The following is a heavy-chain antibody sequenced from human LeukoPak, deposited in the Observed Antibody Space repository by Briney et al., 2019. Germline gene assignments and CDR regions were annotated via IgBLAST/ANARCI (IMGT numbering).Heavy chain of an antibody. CDR1: GYTFTSYV. CDR2: ISAYNGNT. Sequence: ASVKVSCKASGYTFTSYVISWVRQAPGQGLEWMGWISAYNGNTNYAQKLQGRVTMTTDTSTSTAHMELRSLRSDDTAVYYCARGDGSSGYYPSDYWGQGTLVTVSS. J-gene: IGHJ4*02. D-gene: IGHD3-22*01. CDR3: ARGDGSSGYYPSDY. V-gene: IGHV1-18*01.